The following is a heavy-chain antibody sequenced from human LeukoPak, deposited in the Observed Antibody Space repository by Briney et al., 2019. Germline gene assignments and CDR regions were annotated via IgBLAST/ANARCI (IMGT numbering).Heavy chain of an antibody. CDR1: GGSLSSYY. V-gene: IGHV4-59*01. D-gene: IGHD4-23*01. CDR2: IYYSGST. Sequence: SETLSLTCTVSGGSLSSYYWSWIRQPPGKGLEWIGYIYYSGSTNYNPSLKSRVTISVDTSKNQFSLKLSSVTAADTAVYYCARVQAYGGKGYFDYWGQGTVVTVSS. CDR3: ARVQAYGGKGYFDY. J-gene: IGHJ4*02.